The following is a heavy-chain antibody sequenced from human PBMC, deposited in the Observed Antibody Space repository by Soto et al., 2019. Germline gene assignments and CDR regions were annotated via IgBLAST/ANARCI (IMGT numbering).Heavy chain of an antibody. V-gene: IGHV3-30-3*01. D-gene: IGHD6-19*01. CDR3: ARDLVAGPVINNWFDP. CDR1: GFTFSSYA. J-gene: IGHJ5*02. CDR2: ISYDGSNK. Sequence: PWGSLRLSCAASGFTFSSYAMHWVRQAPGKGLEWVAVISYDGSNKYYADSVKGRFTISRDNSKNTLYLQMNSLRAEGTAVYYCARDLVAGPVINNWFDPWGQGTLVTVSS.